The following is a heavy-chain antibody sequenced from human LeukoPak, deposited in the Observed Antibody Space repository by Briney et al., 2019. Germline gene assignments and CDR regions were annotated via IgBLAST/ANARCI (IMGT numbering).Heavy chain of an antibody. Sequence: SGGSLRLSCAASGITFSSYAMSWVRQAPGKGLEWVSAISGSGGSTYYPDSVKGRFTISRDNSKNTLYLQMNSLRAEDTAVYYCARPVKARGYSAISDAFDIWGQGTMVTVSS. V-gene: IGHV3-23*01. CDR3: ARPVKARGYSAISDAFDI. CDR1: GITFSSYA. J-gene: IGHJ3*02. CDR2: ISGSGGST. D-gene: IGHD5-12*01.